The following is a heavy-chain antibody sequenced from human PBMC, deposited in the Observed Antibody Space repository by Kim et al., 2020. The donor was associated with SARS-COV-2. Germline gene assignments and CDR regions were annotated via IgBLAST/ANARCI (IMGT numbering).Heavy chain of an antibody. D-gene: IGHD6-19*01. V-gene: IGHV3-21*01. J-gene: IGHJ4*02. CDR3: ARAYSSGWAYFDY. Sequence: AATVKGRFTIPRDNAKNSLYLQMNSLRAEDTAVYYCARAYSSGWAYFDYWGQGTLVTVSS.